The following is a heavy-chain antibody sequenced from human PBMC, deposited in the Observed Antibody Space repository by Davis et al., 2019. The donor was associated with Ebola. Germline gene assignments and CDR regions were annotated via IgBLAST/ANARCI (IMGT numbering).Heavy chain of an antibody. J-gene: IGHJ3*02. CDR2: IIPIFGTA. D-gene: IGHD2-21*01. Sequence: SVKVSCKASGGTFSSYAISWVRQAPGQGLEWMGGIIPIFGTANYAQKFQGRVTMTRNTSISTAYMELSSLRSEDTAVYYCARRRDYDAFDIWGQGTMVTVSS. CDR3: ARRRDYDAFDI. V-gene: IGHV1-69*05. CDR1: GGTFSSYA.